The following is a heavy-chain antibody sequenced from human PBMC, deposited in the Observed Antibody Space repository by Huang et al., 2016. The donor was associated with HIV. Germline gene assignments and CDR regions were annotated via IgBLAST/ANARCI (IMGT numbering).Heavy chain of an antibody. J-gene: IGHJ5*02. CDR3: AQEKSFGNWANNWFDP. CDR1: GGSMRRQY. V-gene: IGHV4-59*08. Sequence: QVQLQESGPGLVKPSETLSLTCSVSGGSMRRQYWTWIRQPPGKGLQWIGTVFNTGSTNYNPTFQTPVTNSLDTSRSQFSLTLKAVTPADTADYYCAQEKSFGNWANNWFDPWGQGTLVAVSS. CDR2: VFNTGST. D-gene: IGHD3-16*01.